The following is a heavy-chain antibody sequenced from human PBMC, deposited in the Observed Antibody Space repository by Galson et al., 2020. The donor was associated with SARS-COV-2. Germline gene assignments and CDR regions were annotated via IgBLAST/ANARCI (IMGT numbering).Heavy chain of an antibody. D-gene: IGHD3-22*01. Sequence: GGSLRLSCAASDFTFSTYTMSWVRQAPGKGLEWVSAIGPGGGTTHYADSVRGRFTISRDNSKNTLYLQMNSLRAEDTAVYYCAKDRGYYSGIDAFDIWGQGTVVTGSS. J-gene: IGHJ3*02. CDR1: DFTFSTYT. CDR2: IGPGGGTT. V-gene: IGHV3-23*01. CDR3: AKDRGYYSGIDAFDI.